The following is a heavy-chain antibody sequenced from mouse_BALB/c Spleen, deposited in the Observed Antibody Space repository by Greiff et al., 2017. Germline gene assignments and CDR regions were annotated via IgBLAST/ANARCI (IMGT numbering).Heavy chain of an antibody. CDR2: ISSGGSYT. Sequence: EVKLVESGGDLVKPGGSLKLSYAASGFTFSSYGMSWVRQTPDKRLEWVATISSGGSYTYYPDSVKGRFTISRDNAKNTLYLQMSSLKSEDTAMYYCERREYDGYYLFAYWGQGTLVTVSA. J-gene: IGHJ3*01. CDR3: ERREYDGYYLFAY. CDR1: GFTFSSYG. D-gene: IGHD2-3*01. V-gene: IGHV5-6*01.